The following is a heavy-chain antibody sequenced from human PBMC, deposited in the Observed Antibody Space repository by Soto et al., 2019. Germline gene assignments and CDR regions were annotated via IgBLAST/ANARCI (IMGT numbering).Heavy chain of an antibody. J-gene: IGHJ4*02. CDR1: GYTFTNYG. V-gene: IGHV1-18*01. CDR3: ARDSPPVDY. Sequence: QVQLVQSGAEVKKPGASVKVSCKASGYTFTNYGISWVRQAPGQGLEWMGWISAYNGNTKYAQKLQGRVTMTTDTSTSNAYMELRSLSSDDTDVYSCARDSPPVDYWGQGTLVTVSS. CDR2: ISAYNGNT.